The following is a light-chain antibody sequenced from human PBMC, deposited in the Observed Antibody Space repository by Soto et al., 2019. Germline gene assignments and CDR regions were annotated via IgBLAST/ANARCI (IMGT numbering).Light chain of an antibody. J-gene: IGKJ1*01. V-gene: IGKV1-39*01. Sequence: DIQMTQSPSSLSASVGDRVTITCRASQSISSYLNWYQQKPGKAPKLLIYAASSLQSGVPSRFSGSGSATEFTLTISSLQSEDFAVYYCQQYNNWPRTFGQGTKVDI. CDR1: QSISSY. CDR3: QQYNNWPRT. CDR2: AAS.